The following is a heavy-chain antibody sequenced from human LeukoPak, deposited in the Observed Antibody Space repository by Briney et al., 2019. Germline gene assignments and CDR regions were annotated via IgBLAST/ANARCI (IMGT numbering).Heavy chain of an antibody. CDR1: GYTFTSYG. J-gene: IGHJ6*03. CDR2: ISAYNGST. V-gene: IGHV1-18*01. CDR3: AGGLYYYGSGSYHYCYYYYYMDV. D-gene: IGHD3-10*01. Sequence: ASVKVSCKASGYTFTSYGISWVRQAPGQGLEWMGWISAYNGSTNYAQKLQGRVTMTTDTSTSTAYMELRSLRSGDTAVYYCAGGLYYYGSGSYHYCYYYYYMDVWGKGTTVTVSS.